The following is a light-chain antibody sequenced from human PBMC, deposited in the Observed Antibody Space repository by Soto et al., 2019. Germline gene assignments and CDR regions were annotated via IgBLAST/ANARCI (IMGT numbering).Light chain of an antibody. V-gene: IGLV1-51*01. CDR1: SSNIGKNY. Sequence: QAVVTQPPSVSAAPGQKVTISCSGSSSNIGKNYVSWYQQLPGTAPKLLIYDNNKRPSGIPDRFSGSKSGTSATLGITGLQTGDEADYYCGTWDSSLSAGVFRGGTKLTVL. CDR3: GTWDSSLSAGV. J-gene: IGLJ2*01. CDR2: DNN.